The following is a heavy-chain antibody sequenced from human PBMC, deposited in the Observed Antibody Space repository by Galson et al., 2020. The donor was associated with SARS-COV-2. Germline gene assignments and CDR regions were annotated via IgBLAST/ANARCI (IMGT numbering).Heavy chain of an antibody. CDR2: ISYDGSNK. V-gene: IGHV3-30*04. Sequence: GGSLRLSCPASGFTFSSYAMHWVRQAPGKGLEWVAVISYDGSNKYYADSVKGRFTISRDNSKNTLYLQMNSLRAEDTAVYYCATPRANWQTAFDYWGQGTLVTVSS. CDR3: ATPRANWQTAFDY. D-gene: IGHD1-1*01. J-gene: IGHJ4*02. CDR1: GFTFSSYA.